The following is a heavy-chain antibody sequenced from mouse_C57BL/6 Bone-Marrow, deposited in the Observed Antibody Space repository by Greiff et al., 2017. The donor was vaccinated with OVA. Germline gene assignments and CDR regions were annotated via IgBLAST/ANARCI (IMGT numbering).Heavy chain of an antibody. D-gene: IGHD2-5*01. CDR2: INPYNGGT. V-gene: IGHV1-19*01. CDR1: GYTFTDYY. Sequence: EVQLQESGPVLVKPGASVKMSCKASGYTFTDYYMNWVKQSHGKSLEWIGVINPYNGGTSYNQKFKGKATLTVDKSSSTAYMELNSLTSEDSAVYYCARYSNFFAYWGQGTLGTVSA. J-gene: IGHJ3*01. CDR3: ARYSNFFAY.